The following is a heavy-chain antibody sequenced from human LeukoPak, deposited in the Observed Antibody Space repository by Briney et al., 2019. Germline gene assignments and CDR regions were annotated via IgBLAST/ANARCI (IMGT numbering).Heavy chain of an antibody. Sequence: ASVKVSCKASGYTFTNYGITWVRQAPGQGLEWMGWISAEDGRTAQAENFQARVTMTTDTSTSTASLEVRNLKSDDTAVYFCARAGFCSGGRCENTYGLDVWGQGTTVTVSS. V-gene: IGHV1-18*01. CDR2: ISAEDGRT. CDR1: GYTFTNYG. J-gene: IGHJ6*02. CDR3: ARAGFCSGGRCENTYGLDV. D-gene: IGHD2-15*01.